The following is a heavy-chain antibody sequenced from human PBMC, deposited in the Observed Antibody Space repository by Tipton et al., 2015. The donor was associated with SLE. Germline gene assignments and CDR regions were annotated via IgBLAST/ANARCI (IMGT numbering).Heavy chain of an antibody. J-gene: IGHJ4*02. D-gene: IGHD3-10*01. CDR3: ARPSTTVVPDY. V-gene: IGHV3-7*01. CDR1: GFTFSSYW. CDR2: IKQDGSER. Sequence: GSLRLSCAASGFTFSSYWMSWVRQAPGKGLEWVANIKQDGSERYYVDSGEGRFAISRYNAKNSLFLQMNSLRAEDTAVYYCARPSTTVVPDYWGRGTLVTVSS.